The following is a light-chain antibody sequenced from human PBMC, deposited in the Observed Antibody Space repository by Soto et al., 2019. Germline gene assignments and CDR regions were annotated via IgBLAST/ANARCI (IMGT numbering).Light chain of an antibody. CDR1: QAIRSA. J-gene: IGKJ1*01. V-gene: IGKV1-6*01. Sequence: AIQLSQSPSSLSASVGDRVTITCRASQAIRSALGWYQQKPGKVPKLLIYAASTLQSGVPSRFSGSGFGTDFTLTISRLQPEDFATYYCLLDFGYFWAFGQGTK. CDR2: AAS. CDR3: LLDFGYFWA.